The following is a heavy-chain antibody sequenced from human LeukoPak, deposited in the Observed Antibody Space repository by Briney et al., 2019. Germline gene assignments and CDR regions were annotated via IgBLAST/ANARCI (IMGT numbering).Heavy chain of an antibody. V-gene: IGHV3-30*18. Sequence: GGSLRLSCAASGFTFSSYGMHWVRQAPGKGLEWVAVISYDGSDRYYADSVKGRFTISRDNSKNTLYLQMNSLRAEDTAVYSCAKDAFSSGWELFDYWGQGTLVTVSS. J-gene: IGHJ4*02. CDR2: ISYDGSDR. CDR3: AKDAFSSGWELFDY. D-gene: IGHD6-19*01. CDR1: GFTFSSYG.